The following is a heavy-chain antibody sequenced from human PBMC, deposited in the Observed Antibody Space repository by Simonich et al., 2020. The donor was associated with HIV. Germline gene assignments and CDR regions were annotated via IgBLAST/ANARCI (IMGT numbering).Heavy chain of an antibody. Sequence: QVELQQWGAGLLKPSETLSLTCAVFGGSFSGYYWTWIRQPPGKGLEWIGEINHRGSTTYNPSLKSRVTISVDTSKNQFSLKLRSVTAADTAVYYCARAGLTMVRGVPASFDVWGQGTMVTVSS. J-gene: IGHJ3*01. CDR2: INHRGST. D-gene: IGHD3-10*01. CDR3: ARAGLTMVRGVPASFDV. V-gene: IGHV4-34*02. CDR1: GGSFSGYY.